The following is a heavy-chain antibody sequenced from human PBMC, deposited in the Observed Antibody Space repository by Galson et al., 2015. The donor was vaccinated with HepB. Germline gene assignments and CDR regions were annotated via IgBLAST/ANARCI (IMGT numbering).Heavy chain of an antibody. Sequence: SLRLSCAASGFTFSSYSMNWVRQAPGKGLEWVSYISSRSTTIYYADSVKGRFTISRDDAKNSLYLQMDSLRDEDTAVYYCARVADYYFYGMDVWGQGATVTVSS. V-gene: IGHV3-48*02. CDR2: ISSRSTTI. CDR1: GFTFSSYS. J-gene: IGHJ6*02. D-gene: IGHD6-13*01. CDR3: ARVADYYFYGMDV.